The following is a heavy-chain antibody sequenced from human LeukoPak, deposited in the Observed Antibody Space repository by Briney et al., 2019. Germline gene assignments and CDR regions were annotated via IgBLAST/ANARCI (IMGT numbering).Heavy chain of an antibody. CDR3: ARGRRIVVPAARTRVNWFDP. Sequence: ASVKVSCKASGYTFTSYDINWVRQATGQGLEWMGWMNPNSGNTGYAQKFQGRVTMTRNTSISTAYMELSSLRSEDTAVYYWARGRRIVVPAARTRVNWFDPWGQGTLVTVSP. CDR2: MNPNSGNT. CDR1: GYTFTSYD. V-gene: IGHV1-8*01. J-gene: IGHJ5*02. D-gene: IGHD2-2*01.